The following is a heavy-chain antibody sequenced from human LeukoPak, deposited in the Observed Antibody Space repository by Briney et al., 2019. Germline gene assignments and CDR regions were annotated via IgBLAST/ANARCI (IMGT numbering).Heavy chain of an antibody. CDR2: ISGSGGST. CDR1: GFTFSSYA. CDR3: AKAGRHCSSTSCPDY. V-gene: IGHV3-23*01. Sequence: PGGSLRLSCAASGFTFSSYAMSWVRQASGKGLEWVSAISGSGGSTYYADSVKGRFTISRDNSKNTLYLQMNSLRAEDTAVYYCAKAGRHCSSTSCPDYWGQGTLVAVSS. D-gene: IGHD2-2*01. J-gene: IGHJ4*02.